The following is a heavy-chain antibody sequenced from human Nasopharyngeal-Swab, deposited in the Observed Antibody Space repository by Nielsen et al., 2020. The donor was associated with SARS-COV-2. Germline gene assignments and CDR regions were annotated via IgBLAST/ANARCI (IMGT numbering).Heavy chain of an antibody. CDR3: ARLGGSSSSLLDY. CDR2: INYSGST. D-gene: IGHD6-6*01. CDR1: GGSFSSSSSY. Sequence: SETLSLTCTVSGGSFSSSSSYWGWIRQSPGKGLEWIGTINYSGSTYYNPSLKSRVTISVDTSKNQFSLKLSSVTAADTAVYYCARLGGSSSSLLDYWGQGTLVTVSS. J-gene: IGHJ4*02. V-gene: IGHV4-39*01.